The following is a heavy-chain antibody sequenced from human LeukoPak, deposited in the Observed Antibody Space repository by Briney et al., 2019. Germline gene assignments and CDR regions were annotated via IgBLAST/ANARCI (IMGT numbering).Heavy chain of an antibody. D-gene: IGHD5-18*01. J-gene: IGHJ4*02. Sequence: GGSLRLSCAASGFTFSDYYMSWIRQAPGKGLEWVSYISSSGSTKYYAESVKGRFTISRDNAKNSLYLQMNSLRAEDTAVYYRAREGTAVATNFDYWGQGTLVTGSS. CDR1: GFTFSDYY. CDR3: AREGTAVATNFDY. V-gene: IGHV3-11*04. CDR2: ISSSGSTK.